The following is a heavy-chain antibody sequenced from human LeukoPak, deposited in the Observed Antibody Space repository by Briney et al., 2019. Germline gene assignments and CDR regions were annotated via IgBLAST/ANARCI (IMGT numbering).Heavy chain of an antibody. CDR1: GFAFSNYF. D-gene: IGHD2-21*02. CDR2: IASDGSHT. V-gene: IGHV3-30-3*01. CDR3: ARERQDTVIHSGAFDI. Sequence: GGSLRFPCAASGFAFSNYFMHWVRQAPGKGLEWVADIASDGSHTFYVESVKGRFTISRDNSKNTLYLQMNSLGPEDTAVYFCARERQDTVIHSGAFDIWGQGTMVTVSS. J-gene: IGHJ3*02.